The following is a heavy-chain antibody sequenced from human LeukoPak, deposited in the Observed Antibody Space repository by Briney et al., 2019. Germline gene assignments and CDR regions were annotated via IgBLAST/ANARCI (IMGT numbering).Heavy chain of an antibody. J-gene: IGHJ4*02. CDR1: GYTFTSYG. Sequence: GASVKVSCKASGYTFTSYGISWVQQAPGQGLEWMGWISAYNGNTNYAQKLQGRVTMTTDTSTSTAYMELRSQRSDDTAVYYCARLRFLEWLLLGDYWGQGTLVTVSS. CDR3: ARLRFLEWLLLGDY. V-gene: IGHV1-18*01. D-gene: IGHD3-3*01. CDR2: ISAYNGNT.